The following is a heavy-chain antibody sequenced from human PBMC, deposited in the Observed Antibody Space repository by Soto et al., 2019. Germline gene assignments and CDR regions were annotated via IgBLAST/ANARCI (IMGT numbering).Heavy chain of an antibody. Sequence: GGSLRLSCAASGFTFSSYAMSWVRQAPGKGREWVSAIIGSVGSTYYAASVKGRFTNSRDNSKNTLYLQMNSLRAEDTAVYYCAKAPDCSSTSCYPSAYFDYWGQGTLVTVSS. CDR3: AKAPDCSSTSCYPSAYFDY. D-gene: IGHD2-2*01. V-gene: IGHV3-23*01. CDR2: IIGSVGST. J-gene: IGHJ4*02. CDR1: GFTFSSYA.